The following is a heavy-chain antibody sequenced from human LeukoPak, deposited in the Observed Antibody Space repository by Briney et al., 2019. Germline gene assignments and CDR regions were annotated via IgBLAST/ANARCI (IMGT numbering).Heavy chain of an antibody. Sequence: SETLSLTCTVSGGSISSYYWSWIRQPPGKGLEWIGYIYYSGSTNYNPSLKSRVTISVGTSKNQFSLKLSSVTAADTAVYYCARKSYGQAFDIWGQGTMVTVSS. CDR3: ARKSYGQAFDI. CDR1: GGSISSYY. CDR2: IYYSGST. V-gene: IGHV4-59*01. J-gene: IGHJ3*02. D-gene: IGHD5-18*01.